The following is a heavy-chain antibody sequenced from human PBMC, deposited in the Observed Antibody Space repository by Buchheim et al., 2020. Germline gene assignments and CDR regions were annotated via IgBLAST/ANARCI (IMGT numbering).Heavy chain of an antibody. V-gene: IGHV3-33*01. J-gene: IGHJ4*02. Sequence: QVQLVESGGGVVQPGRSLRLSCAASGFTFSSYGMHWVRQAPGKGLEWVAVIWNDGVNKYYADSVKGRCTISRDNSKNTGYLEMNTLRAEDTGVYYCAASTGLDFWGQGT. CDR1: GFTFSSYG. D-gene: IGHD2-2*01. CDR3: AASTGLDF. CDR2: IWNDGVNK.